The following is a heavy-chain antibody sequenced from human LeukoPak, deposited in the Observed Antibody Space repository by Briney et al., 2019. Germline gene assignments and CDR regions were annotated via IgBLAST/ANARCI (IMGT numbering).Heavy chain of an antibody. V-gene: IGHV4-34*01. CDR3: ARAGGSSWPYYYYGMDV. Sequence: SETLSLTCAVYGGSFSGYYWSWIRQPPGKGLEWIGEIHHSGTTNYNPSLKSRVTISLDTSDNQFSLRLSSVTAADTAVYYCARAGGSSWPYYYYGMDVWGQGTTVTVSS. CDR2: IHHSGTT. D-gene: IGHD6-13*01. CDR1: GGSFSGYY. J-gene: IGHJ6*02.